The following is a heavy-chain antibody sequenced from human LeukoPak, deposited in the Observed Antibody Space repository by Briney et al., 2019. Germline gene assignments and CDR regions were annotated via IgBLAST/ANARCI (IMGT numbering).Heavy chain of an antibody. J-gene: IGHJ4*02. D-gene: IGHD4-23*01. V-gene: IGHV3-48*01. CDR1: GFTFSTYS. Sequence: PGGSLRLSCAASGFTFSTYSMNWVRQAPGKGLEWVSYISSISSTIYYADSVKGRFTISRDNAKNSLYLQMNSLRAEDTAVYYCARDERYGGRVIDYWGQGSLVTVSS. CDR2: ISSISSTI. CDR3: ARDERYGGRVIDY.